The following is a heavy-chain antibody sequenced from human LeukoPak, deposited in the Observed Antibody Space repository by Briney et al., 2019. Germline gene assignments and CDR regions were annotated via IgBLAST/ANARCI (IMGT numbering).Heavy chain of an antibody. CDR1: GYSFTSHY. J-gene: IGHJ4*02. V-gene: IGHV1-46*01. D-gene: IGHD3-10*01. CDR3: ARVNDYDSGSLYRPIDY. Sequence: ASVKVSCKASGYSFTSHYMHWVRQAPGQGLEWMGLINPSGSSTLYAQKFQGRVTMTRDMSTTTDYMELNSLRAEDTAVYSCARVNDYDSGSLYRPIDYWGQGTLVTVSS. CDR2: INPSGSST.